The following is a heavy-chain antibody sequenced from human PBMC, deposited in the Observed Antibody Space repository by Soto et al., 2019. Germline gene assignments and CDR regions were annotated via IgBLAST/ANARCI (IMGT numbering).Heavy chain of an antibody. J-gene: IGHJ5*02. Sequence: TQPLPSTVSCGSIGSRSYHRSWISQPPGQGLEWIGSIYSSGITYYNPSLKRRVTISVDTSKNQFSLKRSSLTAADTAVYYCARSKQGGTARHGNWSDPWRNGTL. CDR3: ARSKQGGTARHGNWSDP. D-gene: IGHD1-1*01. CDR1: CGSIGSRSYH. CDR2: IYSSGIT. V-gene: IGHV4-39*01.